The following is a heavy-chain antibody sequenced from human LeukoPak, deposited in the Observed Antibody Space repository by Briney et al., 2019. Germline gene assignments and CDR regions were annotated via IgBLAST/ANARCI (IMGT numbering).Heavy chain of an antibody. CDR2: IHYDGNT. D-gene: IGHD3-10*01. J-gene: IGHJ4*02. CDR1: GGSISSSSYS. V-gene: IGHV4-39*01. Sequence: SETLSLTCTVSGGSISSSSYSWTWIRQPPGKGLEWIGSIHYDGNTYYKPSLRSRVTISVDTSNQFSLKVDSVTAADTAVFYCARHRSYYFDYWGQGMLVTVSS. CDR3: ARHRSYYFDY.